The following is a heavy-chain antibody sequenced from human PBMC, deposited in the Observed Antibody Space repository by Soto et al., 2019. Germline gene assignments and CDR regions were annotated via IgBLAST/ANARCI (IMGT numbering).Heavy chain of an antibody. Sequence: QVQLQESGPGLVKPSGTLSLTCGVSGATIRGSNWWSWVRQPPGKGLEWIGEIYHSGSTNYNPSLESRVSISVDKSKNQFSLKLTSVTAADTAVYYCVKDIYYFDYWGQGTLVTVSS. CDR2: IYHSGST. D-gene: IGHD2-21*01. V-gene: IGHV4-4*02. CDR1: GATIRGSNW. J-gene: IGHJ4*02. CDR3: VKDIYYFDY.